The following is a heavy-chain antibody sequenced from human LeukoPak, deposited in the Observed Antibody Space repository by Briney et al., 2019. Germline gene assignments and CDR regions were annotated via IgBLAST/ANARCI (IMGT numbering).Heavy chain of an antibody. CDR2: IGRRGDAT. CDR1: GFSFRNYA. D-gene: IGHD3-9*01. J-gene: IGHJ6*02. Sequence: GGSLRLSCAVSGFSFRNYAMSWVRQAPGRGREGVSGIGRRGDATYYADSVKGRFTISRDNSKDTLYLQMNSLRAEDTAVYYCAKDRYFRDYDYYGLDFWGQGITVTVS. CDR3: AKDRYFRDYDYYGLDF. V-gene: IGHV3-23*01.